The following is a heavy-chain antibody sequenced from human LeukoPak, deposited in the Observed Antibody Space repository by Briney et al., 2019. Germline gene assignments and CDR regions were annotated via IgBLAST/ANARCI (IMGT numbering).Heavy chain of an antibody. Sequence: GGSLRLSCAASGFTFSSYGMHWVRQAPGKGLEWVAVISYDGSNKYYADSVKGRFTISRDNSKNMLYLQMNSLRAEDTAVYYCAKGDRNYDFWSGYYGHWGQGTLVTVSS. J-gene: IGHJ4*02. CDR3: AKGDRNYDFWSGYYGH. CDR2: ISYDGSNK. CDR1: GFTFSSYG. V-gene: IGHV3-30*18. D-gene: IGHD3-3*01.